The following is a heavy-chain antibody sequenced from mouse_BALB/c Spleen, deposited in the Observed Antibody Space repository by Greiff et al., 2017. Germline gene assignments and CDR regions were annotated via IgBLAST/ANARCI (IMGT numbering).Heavy chain of an antibody. J-gene: IGHJ1*01. CDR1: GFTFSSFG. CDR3: ARNYGSRSTSSYWYFDV. CDR2: ISSGSRTI. D-gene: IGHD1-1*01. Sequence: DVHLVESGGGLVQPGGSRKLSCAASGFTFSSFGMHWVRQAPEKGLEWVAYISSGSRTIYYADTVKGRFTISRDNPKNTLFLQMTSLRSEDTAMYYCARNYGSRSTSSYWYFDVWGEGTTVTVSS. V-gene: IGHV5-17*02.